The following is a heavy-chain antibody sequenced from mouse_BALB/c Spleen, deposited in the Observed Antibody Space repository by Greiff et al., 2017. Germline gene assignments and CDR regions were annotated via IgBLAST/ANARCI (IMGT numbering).Heavy chain of an antibody. Sequence: EVKLVESGGGLVQPGGSRKLSCAASGFTFSSFGMHWVRQAPEKGLEWVAYISSGSSTIYYADTVKGRFTISRDNPKNTLFLQMTSLRSEDTAMYYCARGPYYDAMDYWGQGTSVTVSS. CDR3: ARGPYYDAMDY. J-gene: IGHJ4*01. CDR1: GFTFSSFG. CDR2: ISSGSSTI. V-gene: IGHV5-17*02.